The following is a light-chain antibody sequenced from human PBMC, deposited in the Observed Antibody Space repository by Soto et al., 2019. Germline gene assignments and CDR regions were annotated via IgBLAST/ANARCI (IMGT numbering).Light chain of an antibody. CDR3: SSYTSSDSWV. J-gene: IGLJ3*02. CDR2: NVN. CDR1: SSDVGGYNS. V-gene: IGLV2-14*03. Sequence: QAVLTQPASVSGSPGQSLTISCTGTSSDVGGYNSVSWYQHHPGKAPKLMIFNVNTRTPGISGRFSGSKSANTASLTISGLQAEDEADHYCSSYTSSDSWVFGGGTKLTVL.